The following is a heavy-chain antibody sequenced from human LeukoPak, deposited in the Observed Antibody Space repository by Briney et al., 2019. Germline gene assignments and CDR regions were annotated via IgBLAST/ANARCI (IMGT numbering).Heavy chain of an antibody. D-gene: IGHD3-10*01. Sequence: GGSLRLSCAASGFTFSSYGMHWVRQAPGKGLEWVAVIWYDGSNKYYADSVKGRFTISRDNSKNTLYLHMNSLRAEDTAVYYCAKGGSGSYYLGEDYWGQGTLVTVSS. CDR3: AKGGSGSYYLGEDY. V-gene: IGHV3-33*06. J-gene: IGHJ4*02. CDR1: GFTFSSYG. CDR2: IWYDGSNK.